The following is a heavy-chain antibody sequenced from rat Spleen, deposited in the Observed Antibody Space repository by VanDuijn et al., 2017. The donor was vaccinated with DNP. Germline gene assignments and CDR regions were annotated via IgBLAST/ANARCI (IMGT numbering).Heavy chain of an antibody. CDR3: ARGDYYDGFPDY. J-gene: IGHJ2*01. CDR2: INTGSAGT. V-gene: IGHV1-43*01. Sequence: QVQLQQSGAELAEPGSSVKISCKSSGYIFTSNYIGWIKQTTGQGLEYIGYINTGSAGTNFNEKFKGKATLTVDKSSSTAFMQLSSLTPDDSAVYYCARGDYYDGFPDYWGQGVMVTVSS. CDR1: GYIFTSNY. D-gene: IGHD1-12*03.